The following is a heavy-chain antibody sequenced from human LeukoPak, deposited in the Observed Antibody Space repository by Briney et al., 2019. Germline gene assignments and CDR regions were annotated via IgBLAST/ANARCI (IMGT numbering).Heavy chain of an antibody. J-gene: IGHJ4*02. CDR1: GFTFSTYR. CDR2: ISGSGGST. V-gene: IGHV3-23*01. D-gene: IGHD6-13*01. Sequence: PGGSLRLSCVGTGFTFSTYRMNWVRQAPGKGLEWVSAISGSGGSTYYADSVKGRFTISRDNSKNTLYLQMNSLRAEDTAVYYCAKDVAAAGTDYWGQGTLVTVSS. CDR3: AKDVAAAGTDY.